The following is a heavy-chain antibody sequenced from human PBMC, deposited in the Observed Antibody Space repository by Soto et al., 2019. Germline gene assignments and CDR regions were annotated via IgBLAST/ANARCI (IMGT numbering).Heavy chain of an antibody. D-gene: IGHD3-10*01. CDR2: VYYNENT. V-gene: IGHV4-39*01. CDR3: AGRERYYGSPGWFDP. J-gene: IGHJ5*02. Sequence: PSETLSLTCSVSGGSISSFTYYWGWIRQPPGKGLEWIGTVYYNENTYYNPSLKSRVTITVDTAKNQFSLNLRSVTAADTAMYFGAGRERYYGSPGWFDPWGPGTLVTVSS. CDR1: GGSISSFTYY.